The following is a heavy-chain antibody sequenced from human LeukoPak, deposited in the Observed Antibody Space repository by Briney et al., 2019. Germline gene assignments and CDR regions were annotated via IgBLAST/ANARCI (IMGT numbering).Heavy chain of an antibody. Sequence: GGSLRLSCAASGFTFSSYGMHWVRQAPGKGLEWVAVISYDGSNKYYADSVKGRSTISRDNSKNTLYLQMNSLRAEDTAVYYCAKDRGSGSYYGSDYWGQGTLVTVSS. J-gene: IGHJ4*02. D-gene: IGHD3-10*01. V-gene: IGHV3-30*18. CDR3: AKDRGSGSYYGSDY. CDR1: GFTFSSYG. CDR2: ISYDGSNK.